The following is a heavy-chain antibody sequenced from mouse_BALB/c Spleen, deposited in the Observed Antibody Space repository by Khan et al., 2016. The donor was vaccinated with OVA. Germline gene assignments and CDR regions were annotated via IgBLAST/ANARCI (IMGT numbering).Heavy chain of an antibody. J-gene: IGHJ4*01. V-gene: IGHV9-3*02. CDR1: GYTFTNYG. D-gene: IGHD2-3*01. Sequence: QIQLVQSGPELKKPGETVKISCKASGYTFTNYGMNWMKQTPGKGLTWMGWINTNTGQPTYVEDFKGRFAFSLETSASTAYLQITNLKEEDTATYCCTRSRWLLPAMDYWGQGTSVTVSA. CDR2: INTNTGQP. CDR3: TRSRWLLPAMDY.